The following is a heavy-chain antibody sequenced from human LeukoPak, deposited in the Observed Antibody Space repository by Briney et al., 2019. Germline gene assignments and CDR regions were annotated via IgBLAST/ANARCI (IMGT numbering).Heavy chain of an antibody. V-gene: IGHV3-11*04. CDR1: GFTFSNAW. CDR2: ISSSGSTI. CDR3: AELGITMIGGV. J-gene: IGHJ6*04. Sequence: GGSLRLSCTASGFTFSNAWMSWVRQAPGKGLEWVSYISSSGSTIYYADSVKGRFTISRDNAKNSLYLQMNSLRAEDTAVYYCAELGITMIGGVWGKGTTVTISS. D-gene: IGHD3-10*02.